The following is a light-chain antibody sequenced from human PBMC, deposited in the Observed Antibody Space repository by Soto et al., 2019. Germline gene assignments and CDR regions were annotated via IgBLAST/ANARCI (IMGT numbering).Light chain of an antibody. V-gene: IGKV1-5*03. Sequence: DIQMTQSPSTLSASIGDRVTIPCRASQSISDWLAWHQQKPGKAPKLLIYKASILESGVPSRFSGSGFGTEFTLTINSLQPDDFATYYCQQYDTYWTFGQGTKVDIK. CDR2: KAS. CDR1: QSISDW. CDR3: QQYDTYWT. J-gene: IGKJ1*01.